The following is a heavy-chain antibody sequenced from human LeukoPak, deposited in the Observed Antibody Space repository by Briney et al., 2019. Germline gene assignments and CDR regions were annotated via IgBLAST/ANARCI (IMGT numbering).Heavy chain of an antibody. CDR1: GFIFSTYS. CDR2: ITSGGDIT. J-gene: IGHJ4*02. Sequence: PGGSLRLSCSASGFIFSTYSMNWVRQAPGTGLEWLSYITSGGDITQYADSVKGRFTISRDNGKNSLSLLMSSLTVEDTAIYYCARDRNWAFENWGQGILVTVSS. D-gene: IGHD1-14*01. V-gene: IGHV3-48*01. CDR3: ARDRNWAFEN.